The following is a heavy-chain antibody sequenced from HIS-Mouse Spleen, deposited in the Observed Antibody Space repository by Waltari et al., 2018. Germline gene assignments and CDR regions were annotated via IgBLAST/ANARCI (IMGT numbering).Heavy chain of an antibody. V-gene: IGHV3-30*18. D-gene: IGHD6-19*01. CDR3: AKASSGWLDY. Sequence: QVQLVESGGGVAEPGRSLRPSCAASGVTVRVYGMYWVRQAPGKGLAWVAVISYDGSNKYYADSVKGRFTISRDNSKNTLYLQMNSLRAEDTAVYYCAKASSGWLDYWGQGTLVTVSS. CDR2: ISYDGSNK. J-gene: IGHJ4*02. CDR1: GVTVRVYG.